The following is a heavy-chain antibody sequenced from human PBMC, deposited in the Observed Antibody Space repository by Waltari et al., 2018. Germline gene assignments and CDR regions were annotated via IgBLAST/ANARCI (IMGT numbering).Heavy chain of an antibody. D-gene: IGHD2-15*01. V-gene: IGHV4-34*01. CDR1: GWSFSGSY. CDR2: IDNYGKS. J-gene: IGHJ4*02. CDR3: ARRGGGPYPFYFDY. Sequence: QVQLQQWGAGLLKPSETLSFTCAVYGWSFSGSYGTWIRPPPGKGLAWIGEIDNYGKSNYNPSLKSRVTISKAESKNQFSLKLTSVTAADTAVYFCARRGGGPYPFYFDYWGQGTLVTVSS.